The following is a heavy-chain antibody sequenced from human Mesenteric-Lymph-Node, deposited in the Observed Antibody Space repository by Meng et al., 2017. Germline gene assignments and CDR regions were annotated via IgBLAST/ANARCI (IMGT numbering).Heavy chain of an antibody. J-gene: IGHJ5*02. CDR3: ARQTGRLGDFLAWFDP. V-gene: IGHV4-30-2*03. CDR2: IYCSGST. Sequence: QPHVTESGSGPVQPSQTLSSSCAVPGGSISSGGYSGRWIRQPTGKGLEYIGYIYCSGSTYYNPSLKSRVIISVDTSKNQFSLKLSSVTAADTAVYYCARQTGRLGDFLAWFDPWGQGTLVTVSS. CDR1: GGSISSGGYS. D-gene: IGHD3-3*01.